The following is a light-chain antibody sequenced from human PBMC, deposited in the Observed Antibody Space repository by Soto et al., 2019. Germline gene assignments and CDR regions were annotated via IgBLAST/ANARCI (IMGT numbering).Light chain of an antibody. V-gene: IGLV1-44*01. CDR2: NNN. J-gene: IGLJ3*02. Sequence: QSVLTQPPSASGTPGQRGTISCSGSRSNIGNNAVSWYQQFPGTAPKLLIYNNNQRPSGVPDRFSGSKSGTSASLAISGLQSEDESDYYCATWDDSLNARGVFGGGTQLTVL. CDR3: ATWDDSLNARGV. CDR1: RSNIGNNA.